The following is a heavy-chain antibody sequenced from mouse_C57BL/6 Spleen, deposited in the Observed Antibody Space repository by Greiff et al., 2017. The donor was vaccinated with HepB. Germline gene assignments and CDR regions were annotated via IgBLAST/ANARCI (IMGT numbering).Heavy chain of an antibody. J-gene: IGHJ2*01. V-gene: IGHV1-55*01. Sequence: QVQLKQPGAELVKPGASVKMSCKASGYTFTSYWITWVKQRPGQGLEWIGDIYPGSGSTNYNEKFKSKATLTVDTSSSTAYMQLSSLTSEDSAVYYCARLTTVVAPYYFDYWGQGTTLTVSS. CDR3: ARLTTVVAPYYFDY. D-gene: IGHD1-1*01. CDR1: GYTFTSYW. CDR2: IYPGSGST.